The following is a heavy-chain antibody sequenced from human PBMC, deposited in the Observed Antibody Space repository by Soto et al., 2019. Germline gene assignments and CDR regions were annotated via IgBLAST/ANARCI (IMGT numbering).Heavy chain of an antibody. Sequence: GESLKISCKGSGYTFTTYWISWVRQMPGKGLEWMGRIDPSDSYTNYSPSFQGHVTISADKSITTIYLQWGSLKASDTAVYYCARDGPYYYASRMDVWGQGTTVTVSS. CDR1: GYTFTTYW. CDR3: ARDGPYYYASRMDV. V-gene: IGHV5-10-1*01. CDR2: IDPSDSYT. D-gene: IGHD3-10*01. J-gene: IGHJ6*02.